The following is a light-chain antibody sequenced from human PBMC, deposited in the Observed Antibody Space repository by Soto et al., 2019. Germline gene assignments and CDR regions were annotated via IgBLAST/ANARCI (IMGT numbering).Light chain of an antibody. V-gene: IGKV4-1*01. J-gene: IGKJ3*01. CDR1: QSVLYSSNNKNY. CDR2: WAS. CDR3: QQYYSTPFT. Sequence: DIVMTQSPDSLAVSLGERATINCKSSQSVLYSSNNKNYLAWYQQKPGQPPKLLIYWASTRESGVPDRFSGSGSGTDFTLTISSLPAEDVAVYYCQQYYSTPFTFGPGTKVDI.